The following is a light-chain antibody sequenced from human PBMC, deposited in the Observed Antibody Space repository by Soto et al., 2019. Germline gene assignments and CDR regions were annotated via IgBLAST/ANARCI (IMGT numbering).Light chain of an antibody. CDR3: QKYNSASFT. V-gene: IGKV1-27*01. Sequence: DIQMTQSPSSLSASVGDRVTITCRASQGISNYLAWYQQKPGTVPKLLIYAASTLQSGVPSRFSGSGSGTECTLTISSLQPEDVATYYCQKYNSASFTFGPGTKVDIK. J-gene: IGKJ3*01. CDR2: AAS. CDR1: QGISNY.